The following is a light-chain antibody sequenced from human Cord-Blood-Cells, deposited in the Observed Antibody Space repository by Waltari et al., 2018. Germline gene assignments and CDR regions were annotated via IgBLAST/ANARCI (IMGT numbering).Light chain of an antibody. Sequence: DIVMTQSPDSLAVSLGERATINCKSSQSVLYSSNNKNYLAWYQQKPGQPPKLLISWASTRESGXPDRFSGSGSGTDFTLTISSLQAEDVAVYYCQQYYSTPLTFGGGTKVEIK. CDR1: QSVLYSSNNKNY. CDR3: QQYYSTPLT. CDR2: WAS. V-gene: IGKV4-1*01. J-gene: IGKJ4*01.